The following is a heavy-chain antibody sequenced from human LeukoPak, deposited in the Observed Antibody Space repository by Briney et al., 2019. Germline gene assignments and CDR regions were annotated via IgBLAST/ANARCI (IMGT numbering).Heavy chain of an antibody. V-gene: IGHV4-4*07. CDR2: IYTSGST. CDR3: AREMSHYDFWSGYYIFDY. J-gene: IGHJ4*02. D-gene: IGHD3-3*01. CDR1: GGSISSYY. Sequence: SETLSLTCTVSGGSISSYYWSWMRQPAGKGLEWIGRIYTSGSTNYNPSLKSRVTMSVDTSKNQFSLKLSSVTAADTAVYYCAREMSHYDFWSGYYIFDYWGQGTLVTVSS.